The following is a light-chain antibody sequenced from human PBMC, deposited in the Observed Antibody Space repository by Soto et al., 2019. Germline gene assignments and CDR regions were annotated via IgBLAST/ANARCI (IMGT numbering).Light chain of an antibody. V-gene: IGKV3-20*01. CDR3: RQCGSSPLT. Sequence: EIVLTQFPGTLSLSPGESATLSCRASQSVSSSYLAWYQQKPGQAPRVLIYGASSRASGIPDRFSGSGSGTDFTLTISRLEPEDFAVYYCRQCGSSPLTFGGGTRVEIK. CDR2: GAS. J-gene: IGKJ4*01. CDR1: QSVSSSY.